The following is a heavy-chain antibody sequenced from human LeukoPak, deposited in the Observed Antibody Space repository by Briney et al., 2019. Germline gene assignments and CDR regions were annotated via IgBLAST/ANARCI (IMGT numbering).Heavy chain of an antibody. CDR1: GFTFDDYA. V-gene: IGHV3-9*01. J-gene: IGHJ6*02. Sequence: GRSLRLSCAASGFTFDDYAMHWVRQAPGKGLEWVSGISWNSGSIGYADSVKGRFTISRDNSKNTLYLQMNSLRAEDTAVYYCAKDIRYCSGGSCVYYYGMDVWGQGTTVTVSS. CDR3: AKDIRYCSGGSCVYYYGMDV. D-gene: IGHD2-15*01. CDR2: ISWNSGSI.